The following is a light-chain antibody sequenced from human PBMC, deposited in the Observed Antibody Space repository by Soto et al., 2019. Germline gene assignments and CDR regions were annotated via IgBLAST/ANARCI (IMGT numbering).Light chain of an antibody. CDR3: PPRRNWHPVT. Sequence: EVVMTQSPATLSVSPGERVTFSCRASQSVTTNLAWYQHKPGQSPRLLISDASTGASGIPPRFSGSGSGTDSTITISSLENEDFVVYSCPPRRNWHPVTLGGGNKVDI. V-gene: IGKV3D-11*02. CDR2: DAS. J-gene: IGKJ4*01. CDR1: QSVTTN.